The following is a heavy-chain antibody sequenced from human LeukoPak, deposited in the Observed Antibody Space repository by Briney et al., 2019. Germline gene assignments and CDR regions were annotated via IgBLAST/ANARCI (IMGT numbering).Heavy chain of an antibody. D-gene: IGHD6-19*01. CDR1: GFTFGNYW. CDR2: IKEDGNQK. V-gene: IGHV3-7*01. Sequence: GGSLRLSCAASGFTFGNYWMTWVRQAPGKGLEWVANIKEDGNQKYYVDSVKGRFTISRDNAKNSLYLQMNSLRAEDTAVYYCARDRGWLTFDYWGQGTLVTVSS. CDR3: ARDRGWLTFDY. J-gene: IGHJ4*02.